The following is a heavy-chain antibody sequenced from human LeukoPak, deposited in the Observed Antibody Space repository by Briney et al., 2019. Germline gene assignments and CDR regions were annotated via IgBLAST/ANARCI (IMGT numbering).Heavy chain of an antibody. J-gene: IGHJ4*02. CDR2: ISDQT. CDR1: GFTFSIYA. D-gene: IGHD2-21*02. V-gene: IGHV3-23*01. Sequence: PGGSLRLSCAVSGFTFSIYAMAWVRQAPGKGLEWVSGISDQTYYADSVRGRFTISRDNSKNTLYLQMNSLRAEDTAVYYCAKSKGGTPINYFDYWGQGTLVTVSS. CDR3: AKSKGGTPINYFDY.